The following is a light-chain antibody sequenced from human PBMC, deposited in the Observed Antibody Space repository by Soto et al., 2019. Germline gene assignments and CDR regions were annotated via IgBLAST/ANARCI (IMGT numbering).Light chain of an antibody. V-gene: IGKV3-15*01. CDR3: QQYYNWPPWT. CDR1: QSVSSN. CDR2: GAS. Sequence: EIVMTHSAAILTVSPGESATLSCRASQSVSSNLAWYQQKPGQAPRLLLYGASTRATGVPARFSGSGSGTDFTLTVSSLQSEDFAVYYCQQYYNWPPWTSALRAKVDI. J-gene: IGKJ1*01.